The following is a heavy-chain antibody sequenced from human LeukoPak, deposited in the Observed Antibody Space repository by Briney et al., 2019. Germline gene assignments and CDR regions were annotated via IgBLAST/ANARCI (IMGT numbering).Heavy chain of an antibody. CDR2: LYSDGNT. CDR3: ARGVEPLAANTLAY. V-gene: IGHV3-53*01. Sequence: GGSLRLSCAASGFTVITNDMTWVRQAPGKGLEWVSVLYSDGNTKYSDSVQGRCIISRDDSKNTLYLEMNSLSPDDTAVYYCARGVEPLAANTLAYWGQGTLVTVSS. J-gene: IGHJ4*02. CDR1: GFTVITND. D-gene: IGHD1-14*01.